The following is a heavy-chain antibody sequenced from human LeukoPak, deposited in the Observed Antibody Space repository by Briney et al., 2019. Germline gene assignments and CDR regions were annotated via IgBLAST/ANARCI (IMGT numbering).Heavy chain of an antibody. CDR3: ARAGRDGYNYADY. J-gene: IGHJ4*02. CDR1: GLTVSSNY. D-gene: IGHD5-24*01. V-gene: IGHV3-53*01. CDR2: IYSGGST. Sequence: LPGGSLRLSCAASGLTVSSNYMSWVRQAPGKGLEWVSVIYSGGSTYYADSVKGRFTISRDNSKNTLYLQMNSLRAEDTAVYYCARAGRDGYNYADYWGQGTLVTVSS.